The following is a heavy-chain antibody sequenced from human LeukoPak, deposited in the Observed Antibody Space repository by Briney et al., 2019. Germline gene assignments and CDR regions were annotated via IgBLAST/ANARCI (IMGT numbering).Heavy chain of an antibody. V-gene: IGHV4-34*01. CDR2: INHSGST. CDR3: ARGLPVVPAAMSGSWFDP. CDR1: GGSFSGYY. Sequence: SETLSLTCAVYGGSFSGYYWSWIRQPPGKGLEWIGEINHSGSTNCNPSLKSRVTISVDTSKNQFSLKLSSVTAADTAVYYCARGLPVVPAAMSGSWFDPWGQGTLVTVSS. D-gene: IGHD2-2*01. J-gene: IGHJ5*02.